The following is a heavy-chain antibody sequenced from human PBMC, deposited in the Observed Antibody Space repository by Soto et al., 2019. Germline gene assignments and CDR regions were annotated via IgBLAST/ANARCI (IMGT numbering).Heavy chain of an antibody. J-gene: IGHJ5*02. CDR3: AKDVSSRRWFDP. Sequence: ETLSHTCAVSGASIRSYHWSWIRQPAGKGLEWIGRMQHTGNTNYNPSLKSRVTMSVDTSKNQISLKMTSVTAADTAVYFCAKDVSSRRWFDPWGQGILATVSS. V-gene: IGHV4-4*07. CDR2: MQHTGNT. D-gene: IGHD3-16*01. CDR1: GASIRSYH.